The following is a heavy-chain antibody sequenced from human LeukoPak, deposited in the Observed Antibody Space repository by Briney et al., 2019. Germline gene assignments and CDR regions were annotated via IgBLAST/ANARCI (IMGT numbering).Heavy chain of an antibody. CDR3: ARHIGYSAWNPDY. D-gene: IGHD5-12*01. CDR1: GYSFTSYW. Sequence: GESLKISFKASGYSFTSYWIGCVRQMPGKGLEWMGIIYPYDSGTRYSPSFQGQVTISTDKSISTAYLQWSNLKASDTAMYYCARHIGYSAWNPDYWGQGTLVTVSS. V-gene: IGHV5-51*01. CDR2: IYPYDSGT. J-gene: IGHJ4*02.